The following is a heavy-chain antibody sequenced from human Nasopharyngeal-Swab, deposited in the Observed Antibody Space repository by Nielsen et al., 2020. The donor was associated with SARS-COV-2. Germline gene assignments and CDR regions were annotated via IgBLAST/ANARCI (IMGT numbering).Heavy chain of an antibody. CDR1: GFTFSSYW. D-gene: IGHD3-10*01. Sequence: GESLKISCAASGFTFSSYWMSWVRQAPGKGLEWVANIKQDGSEKYYVDSAKGRFTISRDNAKNSLYLQMNSLRAEDTAVYYCARDRYYYGSGSLDYWGQGTLVTVSS. CDR2: IKQDGSEK. CDR3: ARDRYYYGSGSLDY. J-gene: IGHJ4*02. V-gene: IGHV3-7*01.